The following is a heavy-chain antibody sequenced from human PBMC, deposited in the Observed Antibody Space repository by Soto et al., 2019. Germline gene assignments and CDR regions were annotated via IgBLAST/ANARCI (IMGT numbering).Heavy chain of an antibody. CDR3: ARVHSVRGVTFDY. D-gene: IGHD3-10*01. Sequence: QVQLQESGPGLVKPSETLSLTCTVSGGSISSYYWSWIRQPPGKGLEWIGYIYYSGSTNYNPSLQRRVTISVDTSKNQFSLKLSSVTAADTAVYYCARVHSVRGVTFDYWGQGTLVTVSS. CDR1: GGSISSYY. V-gene: IGHV4-59*01. CDR2: IYYSGST. J-gene: IGHJ4*02.